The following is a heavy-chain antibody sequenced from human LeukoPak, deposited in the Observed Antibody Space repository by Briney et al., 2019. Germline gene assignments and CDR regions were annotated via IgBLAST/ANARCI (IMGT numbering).Heavy chain of an antibody. CDR1: GYSFSSYW. V-gene: IGHV5-10-1*01. CDR3: ARDGGGVSSWVSH. D-gene: IGHD2-8*02. J-gene: IGHJ4*02. CDR2: IYPGDSFT. Sequence: GESLKISCKGSGYSFSSYWISWVRQMPGTGLEWKGRIYPGDSFTRYRPSLEGHVTISADKSLSTVYVQWNSLKASDTAIYYCARDGGGVSSWVSHWGQGTLVTVSS.